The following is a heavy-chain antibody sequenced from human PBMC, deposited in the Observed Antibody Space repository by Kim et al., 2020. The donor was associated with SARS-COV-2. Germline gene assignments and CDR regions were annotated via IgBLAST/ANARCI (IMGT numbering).Heavy chain of an antibody. D-gene: IGHD3-10*02. CDR1: GFTFSSYA. J-gene: IGHJ4*01. CDR3: ASIISLRPLINLFGEVGFDL. V-gene: IGHV3-23*01. CDR2: ISGSGGST. Sequence: GGSLRLSCAASGFTFSSYAMSWVRQAPGKGLEWVSAISGSGGSTYYADSVKGRFTISRDNSKNTLYLQMNSLRAEDTAVYYCASIISLRPLINLFGEVGFDLWGHEALLTVS.